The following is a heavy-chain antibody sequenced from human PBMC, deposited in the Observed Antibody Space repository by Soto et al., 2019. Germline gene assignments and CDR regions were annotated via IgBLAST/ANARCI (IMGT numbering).Heavy chain of an antibody. J-gene: IGHJ5*02. Sequence: QVQLVQSGAEVKKPGSSVKVSCKASGGTFSSYATSWVRQAPGQGLEWMGGIIPIFGTANYAQKFQGRVTITADESTSTAYMELSSLRSEDTAVYYCARSVGCSGGSCYSLYNWFDPWGQGTLVTVSS. CDR3: ARSVGCSGGSCYSLYNWFDP. CDR1: GGTFSSYA. CDR2: IIPIFGTA. D-gene: IGHD2-15*01. V-gene: IGHV1-69*12.